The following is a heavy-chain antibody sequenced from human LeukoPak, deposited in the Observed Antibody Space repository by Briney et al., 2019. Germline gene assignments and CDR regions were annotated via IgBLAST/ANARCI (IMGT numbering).Heavy chain of an antibody. CDR1: GYTSTSYY. D-gene: IGHD3-10*01. CDR2: INPSGGST. V-gene: IGHV1-46*01. CDR3: ARDNRVDAFDI. Sequence: ASVKVSCKASGYTSTSYYMHWVRQAPGQGLEWMGIINPSGGSTSYAQKFQGRVTMTRDTSTSTVYMELSSLRSEDTAVYYCARDNRVDAFDIWGQGTMVTVSS. J-gene: IGHJ3*02.